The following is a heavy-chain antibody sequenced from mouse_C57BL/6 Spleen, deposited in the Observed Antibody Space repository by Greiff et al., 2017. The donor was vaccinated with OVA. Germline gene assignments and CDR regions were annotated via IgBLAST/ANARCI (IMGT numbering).Heavy chain of an antibody. Sequence: EVKLMESGGGLVQPGGSLSLSCAASGFTFTDYYMSWVRQPPGKALEWLGFIRNKANGYTTEYSASVKGRFTISRDNSQSILYLQMNALRAEDSATYYCARYESYGNYFDYWGQGTTLTVSS. V-gene: IGHV7-3*01. CDR2: IRNKANGYTT. D-gene: IGHD2-1*01. CDR3: ARYESYGNYFDY. J-gene: IGHJ2*01. CDR1: GFTFTDYY.